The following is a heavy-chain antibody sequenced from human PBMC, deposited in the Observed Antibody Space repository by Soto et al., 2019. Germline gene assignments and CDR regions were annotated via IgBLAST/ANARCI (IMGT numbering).Heavy chain of an antibody. Sequence: QVQLVQSGAEVKKPGASVKVSCKASGYTFTSYYMHWVRQAPGQGLEWMGVINPSGGSTSYSQKFQGRVTMTRDTSTSTFYMELSSLRSEDTAVYYCARLATVTPPYYLDYWGKGTLVTVSS. CDR1: GYTFTSYY. V-gene: IGHV1-46*01. CDR3: ARLATVTPPYYLDY. CDR2: INPSGGST. D-gene: IGHD4-17*01. J-gene: IGHJ4*02.